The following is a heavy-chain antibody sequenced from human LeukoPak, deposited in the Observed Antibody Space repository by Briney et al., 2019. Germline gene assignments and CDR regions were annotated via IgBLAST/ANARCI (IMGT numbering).Heavy chain of an antibody. Sequence: PSETLSLTCAVYGESFSGYYWSWIRQPPGKGLEWIGEINHSGSTNYNPSLKSRVTISVDTSKNQFSLKLSSVTAADTAVYYCARVVRLRKYFQHWGQGTLVTVSS. V-gene: IGHV4-34*01. CDR3: ARVVRLRKYFQH. CDR1: GESFSGYY. J-gene: IGHJ1*01. D-gene: IGHD3-10*01. CDR2: INHSGST.